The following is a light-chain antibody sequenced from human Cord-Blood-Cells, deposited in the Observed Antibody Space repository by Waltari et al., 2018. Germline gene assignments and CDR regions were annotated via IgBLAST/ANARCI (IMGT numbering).Light chain of an antibody. CDR2: KAS. Sequence: DIQMTQSPSTLSASVRDRVTITCRAGQSTSSWLAWYQQKPGKAPKLLTYKASSLESGVPSRFSGSGSGTEFTLTISSLQPDDFATYYCQQYNSYSGTFGQGTKVEIK. CDR1: QSTSSW. J-gene: IGKJ1*01. V-gene: IGKV1-5*03. CDR3: QQYNSYSGT.